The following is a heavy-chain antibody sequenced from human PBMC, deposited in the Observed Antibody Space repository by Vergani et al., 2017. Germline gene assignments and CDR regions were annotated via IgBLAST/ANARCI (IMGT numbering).Heavy chain of an antibody. CDR3: ASGGHGSENGGALQL. V-gene: IGHV5-51*03. CDR2: VYPGDSDT. J-gene: IGHJ3*01. CDR1: GYTFTNYW. D-gene: IGHD3-10*01. Sequence: EVQLVQSGAEVKKPGESLKISCTGSGYTFTNYWIGWVRQTPGKGLEWMGIVYPGDSDTRYNPSFVGQVTISVDKSITTAYLKWRSLEASDTAIYFCASGGHGSENGGALQLWGQGTNITVSS.